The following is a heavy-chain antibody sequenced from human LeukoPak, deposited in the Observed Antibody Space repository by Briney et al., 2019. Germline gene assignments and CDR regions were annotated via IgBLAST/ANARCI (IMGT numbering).Heavy chain of an antibody. D-gene: IGHD4-17*01. CDR1: GGSISSYY. CDR2: IYTSGST. Sequence: SETLSLTCTVSGGSISSYYWSWIRQPAGKGLEWIGRIYTSGSTNYNPSLKSRVTMSVDTSKNQFSLKLSSVTAADTAVYYCARDLASHGDYGNDAFDIWGQGTMVTVSS. J-gene: IGHJ3*02. CDR3: ARDLASHGDYGNDAFDI. V-gene: IGHV4-4*07.